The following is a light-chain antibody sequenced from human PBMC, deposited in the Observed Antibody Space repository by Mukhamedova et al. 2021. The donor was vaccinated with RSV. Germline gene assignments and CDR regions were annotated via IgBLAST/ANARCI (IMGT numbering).Light chain of an antibody. CDR2: DAS. Sequence: LSCGASQSLTSRYLAWYQQKPGLAPRLLIYDASTRATGIPDRFSGRGSGTDFTLTISRLEPEDFAVYYCQQYHMSPCSFGQGTK. CDR3: QQYHMSPCS. V-gene: IGKV3D-20*01. J-gene: IGKJ2*04. CDR1: QSLTSRY.